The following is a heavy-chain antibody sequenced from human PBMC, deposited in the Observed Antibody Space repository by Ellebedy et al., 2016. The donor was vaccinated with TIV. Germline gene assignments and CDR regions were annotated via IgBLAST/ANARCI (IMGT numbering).Heavy chain of an antibody. CDR1: GFTVSSNY. Sequence: GGSLRLSCAASGFTVSSNYMSRVRQAPGRGLEWVSTIYSSGGTYYAGSVKGRFTISRDNSKNTLYLQMNSLRVEDTAVYYCAGGISVAGTSLGFWGQGTLVTVSS. J-gene: IGHJ4*02. CDR3: AGGISVAGTSLGF. CDR2: IYSSGGT. D-gene: IGHD6-19*01. V-gene: IGHV3-53*01.